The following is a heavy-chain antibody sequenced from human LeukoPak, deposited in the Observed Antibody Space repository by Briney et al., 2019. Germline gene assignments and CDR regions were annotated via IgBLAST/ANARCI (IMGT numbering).Heavy chain of an antibody. V-gene: IGHV3-23*01. CDR1: GFTFSNYV. D-gene: IGHD6-19*01. Sequence: GGCLRLSCAASGFTFSNYVMGWVRQAPGKGLELVSSITGGGDQKYQADSGKGRFTISRDNTKNTLYLQMNSLRAEDTAVYYCAARIAVAESFDYWGQGTLLT. CDR3: AARIAVAESFDY. J-gene: IGHJ4*02. CDR2: ITGGGDQK.